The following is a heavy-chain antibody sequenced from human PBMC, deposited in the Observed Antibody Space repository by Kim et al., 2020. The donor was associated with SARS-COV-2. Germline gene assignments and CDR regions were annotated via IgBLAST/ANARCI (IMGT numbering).Heavy chain of an antibody. CDR2: ISSSGGTT. D-gene: IGHD3-3*01. V-gene: IGHV3-23*01. Sequence: GGSLRLSCAASGFTFSNYAMSWVRQAPGKGLEWVSAISSSGGTTHYADSVKGRFTISRDNSKSTLYLQMNSLRAEDTAVYYCAKGGTIFGVVVSSFFPFDYWGQGTLVTVSS. CDR3: AKGGTIFGVVVSSFFPFDY. CDR1: GFTFSNYA. J-gene: IGHJ4*02.